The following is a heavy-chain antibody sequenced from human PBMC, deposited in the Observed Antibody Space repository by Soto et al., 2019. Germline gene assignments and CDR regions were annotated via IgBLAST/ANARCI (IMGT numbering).Heavy chain of an antibody. V-gene: IGHV3-21*02. CDR2: ISSGSSYI. Sequence: DVQLEESGGGLVKPGGSLRLSCVASEFTFSVYSMNWVRQAPGKGLEWVSSISSGSSYIYYADSVKGRFTISRDNDKSSLFLHMNSLRVDDTAVYSCTRDRVKIRGCYYHYYGMDVWGQGTTGTVSS. J-gene: IGHJ6*02. D-gene: IGHD3-10*01. CDR3: TRDRVKIRGCYYHYYGMDV. CDR1: EFTFSVYS.